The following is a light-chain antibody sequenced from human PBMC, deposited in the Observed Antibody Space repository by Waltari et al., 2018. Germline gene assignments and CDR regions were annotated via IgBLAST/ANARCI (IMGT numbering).Light chain of an antibody. Sequence: DIVMTQSPDSLAVSLGERPTINCKSSQTVLYISDNNNYVAWYQQKLGQPPKLLSYWASTRASGVPARFSGSGSGTDFTLTISSLQAEDVAVYYCQQYYDTPRTFGQGTRVEIK. CDR1: QTVLYISDNNNY. V-gene: IGKV4-1*01. CDR2: WAS. J-gene: IGKJ1*01. CDR3: QQYYDTPRT.